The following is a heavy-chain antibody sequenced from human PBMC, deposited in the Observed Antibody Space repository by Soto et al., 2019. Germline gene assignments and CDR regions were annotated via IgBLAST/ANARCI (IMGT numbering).Heavy chain of an antibody. CDR3: ARVDKVFQRGYGDYFDY. Sequence: QVQLQESRPGLVKPSQTLSLTCTVSGGSISSGGYYWSWIRQHPGKGLEWIGYIYYSGSTYYNPSLKSRVTISVDTSKNQFSLKLSSVTAADTAVYYCARVDKVFQRGYGDYFDYWGQGTLVTVSS. CDR1: GGSISSGGYY. J-gene: IGHJ4*02. D-gene: IGHD5-12*01. CDR2: IYYSGST. V-gene: IGHV4-31*03.